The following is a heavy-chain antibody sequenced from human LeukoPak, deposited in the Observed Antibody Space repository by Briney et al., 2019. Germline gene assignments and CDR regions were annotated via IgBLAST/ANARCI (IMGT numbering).Heavy chain of an antibody. V-gene: IGHV3-43*02. J-gene: IGHJ3*02. CDR3: AKVRYCSGGSRYHAFDI. Sequence: PGGSLRLSCVASGFTFDDYAMHWVRQVPGRGLEWVSLISGHGGATHHADSVKGRFTISRDNSKNSLYLQMNSLRTEDTALYYCAKVRYCSGGSRYHAFDIWGQGTMVTVSS. CDR1: GFTFDDYA. D-gene: IGHD2-15*01. CDR2: ISGHGGAT.